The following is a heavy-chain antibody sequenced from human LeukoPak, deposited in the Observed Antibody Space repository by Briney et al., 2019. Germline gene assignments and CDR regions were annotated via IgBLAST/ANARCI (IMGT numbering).Heavy chain of an antibody. CDR2: IYYSGST. J-gene: IGHJ4*02. D-gene: IGHD6-13*01. CDR1: GGSVSSGSYY. Sequence: SETLSLTCTVSGGSVSSGSYYWSWIRQPPGKGLEWIGYIYYSGSTNYNPSLKSRVTISVDTSKNQFSLKLSSVTAADTAVYYCARAPYSSSWYYFDYWGQGTLVTVSS. V-gene: IGHV4-61*01. CDR3: ARAPYSSSWYYFDY.